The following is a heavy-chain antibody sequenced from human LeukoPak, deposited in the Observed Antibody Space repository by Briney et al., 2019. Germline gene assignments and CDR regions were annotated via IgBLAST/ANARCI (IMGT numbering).Heavy chain of an antibody. D-gene: IGHD3-10*01. CDR1: GYTFTSYG. V-gene: IGHV1-18*01. Sequence: ASVEVSCKASGYTFTSYGISWVRQAPGQGLEWMGWISAYNGNTNYAQKLQGRVTMTTDTSTSTAYMEPRSLRSDDTAVYYCARDSRGSGSYYGWFDPWGQGTLVTVSS. J-gene: IGHJ5*02. CDR2: ISAYNGNT. CDR3: ARDSRGSGSYYGWFDP.